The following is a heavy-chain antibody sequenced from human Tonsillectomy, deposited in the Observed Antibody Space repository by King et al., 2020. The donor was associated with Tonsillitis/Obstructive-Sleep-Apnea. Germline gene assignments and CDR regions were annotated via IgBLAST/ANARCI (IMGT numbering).Heavy chain of an antibody. CDR1: GYTFSSYG. V-gene: IGHV1-18*01. J-gene: IGHJ6*02. Sequence: VQLVESGGEVKKPGASVKVSCKASGYTFSSYGISWVRQAPGQGLEWMGWISAYNGNTNYAQKLQGRVTMTTDTSTSTAYMDLRSLRSDATTVYYCAVLGATTGYNYGMDVWGQGTTATVSS. CDR3: AVLGATTGYNYGMDV. CDR2: ISAYNGNT. D-gene: IGHD1-26*01.